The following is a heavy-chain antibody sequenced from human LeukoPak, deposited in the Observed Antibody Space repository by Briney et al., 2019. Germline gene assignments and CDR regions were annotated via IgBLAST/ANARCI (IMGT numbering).Heavy chain of an antibody. CDR1: GFTFSTFA. J-gene: IGHJ6*03. CDR3: ARDPYSGSYGNYYYYFMDV. CDR2: IFPSGGEI. D-gene: IGHD1-26*01. V-gene: IGHV3-23*01. Sequence: GGSLRLSCAASGFTFSTFAMIWVRQPPGKGLEWVSSIFPSGGEIHYADSVRGRFTISRGNSKSTLSLQMNSLRAEDTAVYYCARDPYSGSYGNYYYYFMDVWGKGTTVTISS.